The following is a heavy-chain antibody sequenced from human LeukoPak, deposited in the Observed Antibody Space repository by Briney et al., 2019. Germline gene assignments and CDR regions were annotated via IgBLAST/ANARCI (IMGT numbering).Heavy chain of an antibody. V-gene: IGHV3-74*01. D-gene: IGHD6-13*01. CDR2: IKSDGSST. CDR3: AREDGYSSSWYSDY. Sequence: GGSLRLSCAASGFTFSSYWMNWVRHAPGKGLVWVSRIKSDGSSTTYADSVKGRFTISRDNAKNTLYLQMNSLRAEDTAVYYCAREDGYSSSWYSDYWGQGTLVTVSS. CDR1: GFTFSSYW. J-gene: IGHJ4*02.